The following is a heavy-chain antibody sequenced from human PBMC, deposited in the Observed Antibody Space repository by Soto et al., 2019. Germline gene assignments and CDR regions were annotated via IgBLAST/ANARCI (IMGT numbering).Heavy chain of an antibody. CDR1: GYTFSSYL. CDR3: ASPSYGSGSYY. J-gene: IGHJ4*02. Sequence: QVQLVQSGAEVKKPGASVKVSCKASGYTFSSYLLHWVRQAPGQRLEWMGWINAGNGNTKYSQKFQVRVTLTRDTRDTSASPAYMELSSLRSEDTAVYYCASPSYGSGSYYWGQGTLVTVSS. CDR2: INAGNGNT. V-gene: IGHV1-3*01. D-gene: IGHD3-10*01.